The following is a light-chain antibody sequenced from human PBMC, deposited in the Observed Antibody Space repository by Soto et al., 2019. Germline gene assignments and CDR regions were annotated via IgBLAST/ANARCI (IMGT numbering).Light chain of an antibody. V-gene: IGKV3-20*01. CDR1: QSISSTS. CDR3: QQYGHSPIT. CDR2: GAS. Sequence: EIVLTQSPGTLSLSLGERATLSCRASQSISSTSLAWYQQKPGQAPRLLIYGASTRATGIPDRFSGSESGTDFTLTISRLEPEDFAVYYCQQYGHSPITFGQGTRLEIK. J-gene: IGKJ5*01.